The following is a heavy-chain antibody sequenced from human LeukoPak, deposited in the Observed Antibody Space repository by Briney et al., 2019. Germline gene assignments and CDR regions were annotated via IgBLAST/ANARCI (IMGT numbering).Heavy chain of an antibody. CDR2: INAGNGNT. V-gene: IGHV1-3*01. D-gene: IGHD2-2*01. Sequence: GASVKVSCKASGYTFTSYAMHWVCQAPGQRRGWMGWINAGNGNTKYSQKFQGRVTITRDTSASTAYMKLSSLRSEDTAVYYCAREYEDIVVVPAGGYYSMDVWGKGTTVTVSS. CDR3: AREYEDIVVVPAGGYYSMDV. J-gene: IGHJ6*04. CDR1: GYTFTSYA.